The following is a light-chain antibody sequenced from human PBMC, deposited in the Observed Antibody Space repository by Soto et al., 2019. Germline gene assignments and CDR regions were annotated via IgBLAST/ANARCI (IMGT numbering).Light chain of an antibody. V-gene: IGKV1D-8*03. Sequence: VIWMTHSPSLLSASTGDRVSIVGRISQGISSYLAWYQQRPGKAPKLLIYAASSLQSGVPSRFSGSGSGTDFTLTISSLQPEDFATYYCQQSYSTLPLTFGGGTKVDI. CDR1: QGISSY. J-gene: IGKJ4*01. CDR3: QQSYSTLPLT. CDR2: AAS.